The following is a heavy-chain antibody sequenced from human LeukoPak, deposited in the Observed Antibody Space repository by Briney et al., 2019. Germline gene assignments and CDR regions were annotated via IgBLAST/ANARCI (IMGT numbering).Heavy chain of an antibody. CDR3: ASGYSGSGWHPYYFDY. Sequence: ASVKVSCKASGYTFTSYGISWVRQAPGQGLEWMGWISAYNGNTNYAQKLQGRVTMTTDTSTSTAYMELRSLRSDDTAVYYCASGYSGSGWHPYYFDYWGQGTLVTVSS. J-gene: IGHJ4*02. CDR2: ISAYNGNT. V-gene: IGHV1-18*01. D-gene: IGHD6-19*01. CDR1: GYTFTSYG.